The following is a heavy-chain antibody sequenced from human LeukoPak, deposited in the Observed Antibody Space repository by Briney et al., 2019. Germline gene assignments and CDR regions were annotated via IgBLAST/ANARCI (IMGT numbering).Heavy chain of an antibody. Sequence: ASVKVFCKASGYTFTSYDINWVRQATGQGLEWMGWMTPNSGYTGYAQKFQGRVTITRNTSITTAYMELSSLGFEDTAVYYCARGRDGYNFGYFDLWGRGTLVTVSS. CDR2: MTPNSGYT. D-gene: IGHD5-24*01. J-gene: IGHJ2*01. CDR3: ARGRDGYNFGYFDL. CDR1: GYTFTSYD. V-gene: IGHV1-8*03.